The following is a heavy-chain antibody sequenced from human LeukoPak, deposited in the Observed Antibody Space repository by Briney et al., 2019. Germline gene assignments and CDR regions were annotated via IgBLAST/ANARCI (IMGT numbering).Heavy chain of an antibody. D-gene: IGHD1-26*01. CDR2: IRSDGSNK. J-gene: IGHJ4*02. CDR1: GFTFSSYG. V-gene: IGHV3-30*02. CDR3: AKEWDLSFDY. Sequence: GGSLRLSCAASGFTFSSYGMHWVRQAPGKGLEWVTFIRSDGSNKYYADSVKGRFTISRDNSKNTLYLQTNSLRAEDTAVYYCAKEWDLSFDYWGQGTLVTVSS.